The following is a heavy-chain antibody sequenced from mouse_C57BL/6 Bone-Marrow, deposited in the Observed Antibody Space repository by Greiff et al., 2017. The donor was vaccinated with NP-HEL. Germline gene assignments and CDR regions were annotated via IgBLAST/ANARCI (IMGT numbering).Heavy chain of an antibody. V-gene: IGHV2-5*01. J-gene: IGHJ4*01. CDR2: IWRGGST. CDR3: AKKGSPDYYAMDY. Sequence: VKLQESGPGLVQPSQSLSITCTVSGFSLTSYGVHWVRQSPGKGLEWLGVIWRGGSTDYNAAFMSRLSITKDNSKSQVFFKMNSLQADDTAIYYCAKKGSPDYYAMDYWGQGTSVTVSS. CDR1: GFSLTSYG.